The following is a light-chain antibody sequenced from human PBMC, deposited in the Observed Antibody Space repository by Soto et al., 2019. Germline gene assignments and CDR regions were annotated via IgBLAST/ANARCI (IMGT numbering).Light chain of an antibody. CDR2: EVS. CDR1: SSDVGGYNY. V-gene: IGLV2-8*01. Sequence: QSVLTQPPSASGSPGQSVTISCAGTSSDVGGYNYVSWYQQHPGKAPKLMIYEVSKRPSGVPDRFSGSKSGNTASLTVSGPQAEDEADYYCSSYTSSSTLDVFGTGTKVTVL. J-gene: IGLJ1*01. CDR3: SSYTSSSTLDV.